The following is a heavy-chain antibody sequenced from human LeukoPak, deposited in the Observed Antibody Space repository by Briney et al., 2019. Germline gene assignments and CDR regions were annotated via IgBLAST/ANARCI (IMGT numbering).Heavy chain of an antibody. CDR1: GFTLSSYA. V-gene: IGHV3-49*05. CDR2: IRSKAYGGTT. J-gene: IGHJ3*02. CDR3: TRAGDVVATLPDAFDI. Sequence: KPGGSLRLSCAASGFTLSSYAMSWFRQAPGKGLEWVGFIRSKAYGGTTEYAASVKGRFTISRDDSKSIAYLQMNSLKTEDTAVYYCTRAGDVVATLPDAFDIWGQGTMVTVSS. D-gene: IGHD2-15*01.